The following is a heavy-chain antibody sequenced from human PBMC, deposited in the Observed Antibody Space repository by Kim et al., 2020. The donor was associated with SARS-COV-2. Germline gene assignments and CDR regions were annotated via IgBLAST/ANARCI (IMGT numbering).Heavy chain of an antibody. D-gene: IGHD6-13*01. J-gene: IGHJ4*02. V-gene: IGHV3-23*01. CDR3: AGGGSSWYGESFDY. CDR1: GFTFSSYA. CDR2: ISGSGGST. Sequence: GGSLRLSCAASGFTFSSYAMSWVRQAPGKGLEWVSAISGSGGSTYYADSVKGRFTISRDNSKNTLYLQMNSLRAEDTAVYYCAGGGSSWYGESFDYWGQGTLVTVSS.